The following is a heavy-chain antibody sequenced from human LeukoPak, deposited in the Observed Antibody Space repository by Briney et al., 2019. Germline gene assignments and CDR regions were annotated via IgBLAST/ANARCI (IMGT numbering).Heavy chain of an antibody. V-gene: IGHV3-30-3*01. CDR1: GFTFSDYP. CDR3: VSYRGAALRD. D-gene: IGHD6-6*01. CDR2: IASDRSIK. Sequence: GGSLRLSCAVSGFTFSDYPMHWVRQAPGKGLDWVSNIASDRSIKYYSESVMGRFTISRDNSRNTLYLQMNSLRVDDTAVYYCVSYRGAALRDWGQGTLVTVSS. J-gene: IGHJ4*02.